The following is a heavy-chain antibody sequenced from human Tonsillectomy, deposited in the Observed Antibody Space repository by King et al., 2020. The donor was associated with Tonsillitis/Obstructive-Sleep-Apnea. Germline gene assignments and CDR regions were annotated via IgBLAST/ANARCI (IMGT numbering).Heavy chain of an antibody. Sequence: VQLVESGGGLVKPGGSLRLSCAASGFPFSNAWMNWVRQAPGKGLEWVGRIRSRTDGGTTDNAAPVKGRFTILRDESKNTLYLQMNSLKTDDTAVYYCTTLAYEWELPPRGSIAFDIWGQGTMVTVSS. D-gene: IGHD1-26*01. J-gene: IGHJ3*02. CDR2: IRSRTDGGTT. CDR1: GFPFSNAW. V-gene: IGHV3-15*01. CDR3: TTLAYEWELPPRGSIAFDI.